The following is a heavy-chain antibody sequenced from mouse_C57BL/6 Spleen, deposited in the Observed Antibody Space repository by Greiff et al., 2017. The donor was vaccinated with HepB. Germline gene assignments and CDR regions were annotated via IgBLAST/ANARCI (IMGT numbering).Heavy chain of an antibody. CDR1: GYSFTGYY. CDR2: INPSTGGT. D-gene: IGHD2-2*01. CDR3: ARYGYDAPSLTLYAMDY. V-gene: IGHV1-42*01. J-gene: IGHJ4*01. Sequence: EVKLVESGPELVKPGASVKISCKASGYSFTGYYMNWVKQSPEKSLEWIGEINPSTGGTTYNQKFKAKATLTVDKSSSTAYMQLKSLTSEDSAVYYCARYGYDAPSLTLYAMDYWGQGTSVTVSS.